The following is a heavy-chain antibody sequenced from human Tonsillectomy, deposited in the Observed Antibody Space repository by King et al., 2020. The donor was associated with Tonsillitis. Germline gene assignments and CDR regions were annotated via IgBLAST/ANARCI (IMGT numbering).Heavy chain of an antibody. CDR3: AREPARITIFGVVSRTDAFDI. CDR1: GGSISSGSYY. Sequence: VQLQESGPGLVKPSQTLSLTCTVSGGSISSGSYYWSWIRQPAGKGLEWIGRFYTSGSTNYNPSPKIRVTMSVDTSKNQFSLKLSSVTAADTAVYYCAREPARITIFGVVSRTDAFDIWGQGTMVTVSS. D-gene: IGHD3-3*01. V-gene: IGHV4-61*02. CDR2: FYTSGST. J-gene: IGHJ3*02.